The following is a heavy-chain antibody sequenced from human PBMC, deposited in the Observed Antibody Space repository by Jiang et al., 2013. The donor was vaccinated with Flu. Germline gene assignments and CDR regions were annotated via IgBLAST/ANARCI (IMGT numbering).Heavy chain of an antibody. Sequence: QLVESGAEVTKPGASLRVSCKASGYTFTDFGISWVRQAPGQGLEWMGWISPYNGHTNYVQNLEGRVTMTTETSTSMAYMELRSLTSDDTAVYYCARADFSGYYNGGFDYWGQGTRVTVSS. V-gene: IGHV1-18*01. CDR3: ARADFSGYYNGGFDY. CDR2: ISPYNGHT. J-gene: IGHJ4*02. CDR1: GYTFTDFG. D-gene: IGHD3-3*01.